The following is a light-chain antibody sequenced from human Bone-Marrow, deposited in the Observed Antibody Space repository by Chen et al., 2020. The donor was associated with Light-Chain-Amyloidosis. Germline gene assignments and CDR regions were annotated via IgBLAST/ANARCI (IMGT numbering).Light chain of an antibody. CDR1: SSDVGGDNH. CDR2: EVT. CDR3: SSYTITNTLV. V-gene: IGLV2-14*01. J-gene: IGLJ1*01. Sequence: HSPLTHPASVSGSPGQSITISSPGTSSDVGGDNHVSWYQQHPDKAPKPMIYEVTNRPSWVPDRFSGSKSDNTASLTISGLQTEDEADYFCSSYTITNTLVFGSGTRVTVL.